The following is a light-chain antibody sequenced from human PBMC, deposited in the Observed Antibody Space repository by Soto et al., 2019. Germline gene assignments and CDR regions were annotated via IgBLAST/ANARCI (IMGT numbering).Light chain of an antibody. CDR3: QIYYNYPLT. V-gene: IGKV1-8*01. CDR1: QDIHNY. Sequence: AVLLTQSPSSFSASTGDRATITCRASQDIHNYLAWYQQVPGKAPKLLLYAASILQTGVPSRFSGSGSGTDFPLTVDSLQAEYFATYCCQIYYNYPLTFGHGTPVE. CDR2: AAS. J-gene: IGKJ1*01.